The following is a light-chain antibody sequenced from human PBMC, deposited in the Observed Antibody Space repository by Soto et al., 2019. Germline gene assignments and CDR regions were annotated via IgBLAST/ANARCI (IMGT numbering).Light chain of an antibody. CDR3: SSYTTSTTVV. CDR2: EVS. J-gene: IGLJ1*01. CDR1: SSDVGGYNF. Sequence: SALTQPASVFGSPGQSITFSCTGTSSDVGGYNFVSWYQQHPGKAPKLMIYEVSSRPSGVSNRFSGSKSGNTASLTISGLQPEDEADYYCSSYTTSTTVVFCTGTKVAV. V-gene: IGLV2-14*03.